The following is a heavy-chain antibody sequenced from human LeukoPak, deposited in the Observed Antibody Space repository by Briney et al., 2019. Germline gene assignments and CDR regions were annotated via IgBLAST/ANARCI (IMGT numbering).Heavy chain of an antibody. CDR1: GGSFSAYY. J-gene: IGHJ5*02. Sequence: SETLSLTCAVYGGSFSAYYWSWIRQPPGKGLEWIGEINHSGNTNYKPSLKSRVTISVDTPKNQFSLKLSSVTAADTAVYYCARHRFWATVVTPSVWFDPWGQGTLVTVSS. V-gene: IGHV4-34*01. CDR3: ARHRFWATVVTPSVWFDP. CDR2: INHSGNT. D-gene: IGHD4-23*01.